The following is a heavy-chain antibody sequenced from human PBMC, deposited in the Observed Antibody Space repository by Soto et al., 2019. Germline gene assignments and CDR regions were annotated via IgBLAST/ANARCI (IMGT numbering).Heavy chain of an antibody. Sequence: LSLTCTVSGGSISSGNYYWAWIRQHPGKGLEWIGYIYYSGNTYYNPSLKSRVTISVDTSKNQFSLKLTSVTAADTAIYYCARDPIPTDYGDYRDAFDIWGQGTMVTVSS. J-gene: IGHJ3*02. CDR3: ARDPIPTDYGDYRDAFDI. V-gene: IGHV4-31*03. D-gene: IGHD4-17*01. CDR2: IYYSGNT. CDR1: GGSISSGNYY.